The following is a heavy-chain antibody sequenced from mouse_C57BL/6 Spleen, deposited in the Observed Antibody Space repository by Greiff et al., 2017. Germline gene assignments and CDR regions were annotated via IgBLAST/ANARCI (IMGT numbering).Heavy chain of an antibody. CDR1: GYTFTDYE. D-gene: IGHD2-13*01. CDR3: TEDYNFDY. Sequence: VQLQQSGAELVRPGASVTLSCKASGYTFTDYEMHWVKQTPVHGLEWIGAIDPEPGGTAYNQKFKGKAILTADKSSSTAYMELRSLTSEDSAVDYCTEDYNFDYWGQGTTLTVSS. V-gene: IGHV1-15*01. J-gene: IGHJ2*01. CDR2: IDPEPGGT.